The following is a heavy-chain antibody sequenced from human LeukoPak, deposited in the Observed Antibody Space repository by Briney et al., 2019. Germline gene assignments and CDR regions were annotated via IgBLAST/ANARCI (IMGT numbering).Heavy chain of an antibody. CDR3: ARLLWFGELYVIMDV. J-gene: IGHJ6*02. CDR1: GGSISSYY. V-gene: IGHV4-59*12. Sequence: SETLSLTCTVSGGSISSYYWSWIRQPPGKGLEWIGYIYHSGSTNYNPSLKSRVTISVDKSKNQFSLKLSSVTAADTAVYYCARLLWFGELYVIMDVWGQGTTVTVSS. D-gene: IGHD3-10*01. CDR2: IYHSGST.